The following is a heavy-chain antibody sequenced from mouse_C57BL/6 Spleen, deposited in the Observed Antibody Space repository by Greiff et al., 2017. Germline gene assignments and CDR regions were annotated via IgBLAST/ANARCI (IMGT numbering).Heavy chain of an antibody. D-gene: IGHD1-1*01. CDR2: IYPRSGNT. V-gene: IGHV1-81*01. Sequence: VQLQQSGAELARPGASVKLSCKASGYTFTSYGISWVKQRTGQGLEWIGEIYPRSGNTYYNEKFKGKATLTADKSSSTAYMELLSLTSEDSAVYFCARTPLITTVVATGFDYWGQGTTLTVSS. J-gene: IGHJ2*01. CDR1: GYTFTSYG. CDR3: ARTPLITTVVATGFDY.